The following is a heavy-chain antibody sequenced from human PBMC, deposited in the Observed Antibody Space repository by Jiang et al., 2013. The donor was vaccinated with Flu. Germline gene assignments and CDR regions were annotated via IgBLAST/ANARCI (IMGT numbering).Heavy chain of an antibody. CDR3: ARDMYYYDSSGYYSFDY. CDR2: ISYDGSNK. CDR1: GFTFSSYA. J-gene: IGHJ4*02. D-gene: IGHD3-22*01. V-gene: IGHV3-30-3*01. Sequence: RSLRLSCAASGFTFSSYAMHWVRQAPGKGLEWVAVISYDGSNKYYADSVKGRFTISRDNSKNTLYLQMNSLRAEDTAVYYCARDMYYYDSSGYYSFDYWGQGTLVTVSS.